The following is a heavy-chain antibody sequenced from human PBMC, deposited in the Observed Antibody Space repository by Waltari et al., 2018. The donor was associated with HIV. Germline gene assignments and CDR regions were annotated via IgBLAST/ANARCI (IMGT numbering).Heavy chain of an antibody. V-gene: IGHV3-9*01. Sequence: EVQLVESGGGLVQPGRSLRLSCAASGFTFDDYPMHWVRRSPGKGLEGVAGISWNSGITDYGDAVKGRFTISRDNAKNSLYLQMNSLTVEDTAFYYCAKGGSHLTIFEAWFDSWGQGTLVTVSS. CDR1: GFTFDDYP. J-gene: IGHJ5*01. CDR3: AKGGSHLTIFEAWFDS. D-gene: IGHD3-3*01. CDR2: ISWNSGIT.